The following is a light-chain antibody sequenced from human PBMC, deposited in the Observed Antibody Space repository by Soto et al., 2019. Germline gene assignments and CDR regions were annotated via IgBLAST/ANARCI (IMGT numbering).Light chain of an antibody. CDR2: WAS. J-gene: IGKJ3*01. Sequence: DIVMTQSPDPLAVSLGERATMNCKCSRSVLYKSNNKNHLAWYQQKPGQPPQLIIYWASTRESGVPERFSGSGSGTDFTLTISSLEAEDVAVYYCQQYYSTPQTFGPGTKVDIK. V-gene: IGKV4-1*01. CDR3: QQYYSTPQT. CDR1: RSVLYKSNNKNH.